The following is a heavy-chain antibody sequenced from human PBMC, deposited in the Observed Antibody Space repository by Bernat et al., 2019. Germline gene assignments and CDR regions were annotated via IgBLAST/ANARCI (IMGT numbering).Heavy chain of an antibody. D-gene: IGHD3-10*01. V-gene: IGHV4-31*03. CDR1: GGSISSGGYY. J-gene: IGHJ6*02. CDR3: AGDLSGPDGIGGSYYYYGMDV. CDR2: IYYSGST. Sequence: QVQLQESGPGLMKPSQTLSLTCTVSGGSISSGGYYWSWIRQHPGKGLEWIGYIYYSGSTYYNPSLKSRVTISVDTSKNQFSLKLSSVTAADTAVYYCAGDLSGPDGIGGSYYYYGMDVWGQGTTVTVSS.